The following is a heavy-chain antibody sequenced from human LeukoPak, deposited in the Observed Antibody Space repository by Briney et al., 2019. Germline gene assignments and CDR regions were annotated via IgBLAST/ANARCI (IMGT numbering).Heavy chain of an antibody. CDR3: ARVQRGYSYNPLGYYYYYMDV. D-gene: IGHD5-18*01. CDR2: IKQDGSEK. J-gene: IGHJ6*03. Sequence: GRSLRLSCAASGFTFISYWLTWVRQAPGKGLEWVANIKQDGSEKYYVGSVKGRFTISRDNAKNSLYLQMNSLRAEDTAVYYCARVQRGYSYNPLGYYYYYMDVWGKGTTVTVSS. V-gene: IGHV3-7*01. CDR1: GFTFISYW.